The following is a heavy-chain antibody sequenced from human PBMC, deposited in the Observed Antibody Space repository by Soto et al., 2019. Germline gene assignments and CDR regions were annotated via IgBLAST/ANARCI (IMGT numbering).Heavy chain of an antibody. D-gene: IGHD4-17*01. J-gene: IGHJ2*01. V-gene: IGHV3-23*01. CDR2: TSGSGGST. CDR3: AKPKLNYGDYRNWYFDL. CDR1: GFTFSSYA. Sequence: GGSLRLSCAASGFTFSSYAMSWVRQAPGKGLEWVSATSGSGGSTYYADSVKGRFTISRDNSKNTLYLQMNSLRAEDTAVYYCAKPKLNYGDYRNWYFDLWGRGTLVTVSS.